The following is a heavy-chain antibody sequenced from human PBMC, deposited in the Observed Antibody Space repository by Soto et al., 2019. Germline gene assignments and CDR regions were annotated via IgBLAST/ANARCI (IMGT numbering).Heavy chain of an antibody. V-gene: IGHV4-34*01. CDR2: INHSGGT. J-gene: IGHJ4*02. D-gene: IGHD3-22*01. Sequence: SETLSLTCAVYGGSFSAYYWSWIRQPPGKGLEWIGEINHSGGTSYNPSLKSRVTISVATSKSQFSLTLTSVAAADRAVYYCARSIVDTVDSSGCYEDWGQGTPVTVSS. CDR1: GGSFSAYY. CDR3: ARSIVDTVDSSGCYED.